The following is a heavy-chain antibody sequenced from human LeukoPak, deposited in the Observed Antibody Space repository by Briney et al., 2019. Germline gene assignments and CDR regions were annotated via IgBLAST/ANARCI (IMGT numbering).Heavy chain of an antibody. V-gene: IGHV3-33*01. Sequence: PGGSLRLSCAASGFTFSSYGMHWVRQAPGKGLEWVAVIWYDGSNKYYADSVKGRFTISRDNSKNTLYLQMNSLRAEDTAVYYCARESMPQDYFDYWGQGTLVTVSP. CDR3: ARESMPQDYFDY. CDR1: GFTFSSYG. CDR2: IWYDGSNK. J-gene: IGHJ4*02. D-gene: IGHD2-2*01.